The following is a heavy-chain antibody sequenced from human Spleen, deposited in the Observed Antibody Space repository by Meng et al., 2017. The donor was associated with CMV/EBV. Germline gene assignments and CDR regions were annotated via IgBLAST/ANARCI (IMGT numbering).Heavy chain of an antibody. V-gene: IGHV4-39*07. CDR3: ARVQSRRGALDV. D-gene: IGHD5-24*01. J-gene: IGHJ6*02. CDR1: GGSINSGGYY. CDR2: IYYVGNT. Sequence: SETLSLTCTVSGGSINSGGYYWSWIRQHPGKGLEWIATIYYVGNTYYNPSLNTRVSISIDTSRNQFSLKLSSVTATDTALYYCARVQSRRGALDVWGQGTTVTVSS.